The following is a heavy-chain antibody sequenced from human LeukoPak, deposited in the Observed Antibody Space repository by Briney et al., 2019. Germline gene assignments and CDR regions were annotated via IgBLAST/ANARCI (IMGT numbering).Heavy chain of an antibody. CDR2: IHHSGST. CDR3: AGSGYRVSY. J-gene: IGHJ4*02. D-gene: IGHD3-16*02. CDR1: VGSFSGYY. V-gene: IGHV4-34*01. Sequence: SETLSLTCAVYVGSFSGYYWSWIRQPPGKGLEWIGEIHHSGSTNYNPSLKSRVTISVDTSKNQFSLKLSSVTAADTAVYYCAGSGYRVSYWGQGTLVTVSS.